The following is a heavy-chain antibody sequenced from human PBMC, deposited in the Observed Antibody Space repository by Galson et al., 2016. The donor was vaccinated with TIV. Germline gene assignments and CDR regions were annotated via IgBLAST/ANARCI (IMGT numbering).Heavy chain of an antibody. D-gene: IGHD5-24*01. CDR3: AKEATKWLQLYYIDY. CDR2: IASSGAA. Sequence: SLRLSCAASGFTFNSSAMTWVRHAPGKGLEWVSSIASSGAAYFSDSVDGRFAISRDNSKNTVFLQMNSLRADDTAVYYCAKEATKWLQLYYIDYWGQGIQVTVSS. V-gene: IGHV3-23*01. J-gene: IGHJ4*02. CDR1: GFTFNSSA.